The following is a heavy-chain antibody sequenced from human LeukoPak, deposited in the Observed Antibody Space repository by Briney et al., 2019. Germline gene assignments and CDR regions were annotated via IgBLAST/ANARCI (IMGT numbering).Heavy chain of an antibody. D-gene: IGHD2-15*01. J-gene: IGHJ4*02. V-gene: IGHV4-61*01. Sequence: PSGTLSLTRMDSLGSVSYGSYYSSWLRHPPGKGLECIGYISYREHTNYNPFLKSPVTISADTSKNQFSLNLRTVSAADTAVYYCARRGCYYCSGGRCYHYYFDFWGQGTLVTVSS. CDR1: LGSVSYGSYY. CDR2: ISYREHT. CDR3: ARRGCYYCSGGRCYHYYFDF.